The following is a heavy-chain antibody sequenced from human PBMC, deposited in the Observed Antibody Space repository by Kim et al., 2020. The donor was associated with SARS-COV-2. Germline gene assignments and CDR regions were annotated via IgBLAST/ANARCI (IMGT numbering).Heavy chain of an antibody. CDR3: ARVNYDFWSGYYTGIRFDP. CDR1: GGSISSGGYY. D-gene: IGHD3-3*01. J-gene: IGHJ5*02. CDR2: IYYSGST. V-gene: IGHV4-31*03. Sequence: SETLSLTCTVSGGSISSGGYYWSWIRQHPGKGLEWIGYIYYSGSTYYNPSLKSRVTISVDTSKNQFSLKLSSVTAADTAVYYCARVNYDFWSGYYTGIRFDPWGQGTLVTVSS.